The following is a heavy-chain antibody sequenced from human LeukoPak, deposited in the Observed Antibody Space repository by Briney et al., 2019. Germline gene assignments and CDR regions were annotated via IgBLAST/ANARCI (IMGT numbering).Heavy chain of an antibody. V-gene: IGHV3-11*06. CDR2: ISSSSSYT. D-gene: IGHD6-19*01. CDR1: GFTFSDYY. J-gene: IGHJ4*02. Sequence: NPGGSLRLSCAASGFTFSDYYMSWIRQAPGKGLEWVSYISSSSSYTNCADSVKGRFTISRDNAKNSLYPQMNSLRAEDTAVYYCARMMQWLDPFDYWGQGTLVTVSS. CDR3: ARMMQWLDPFDY.